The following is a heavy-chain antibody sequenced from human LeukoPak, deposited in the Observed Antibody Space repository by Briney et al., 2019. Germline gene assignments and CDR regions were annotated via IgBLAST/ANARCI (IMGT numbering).Heavy chain of an antibody. J-gene: IGHJ3*02. Sequence: GSLRLSCEASGFSFSSHSMNWVRQAPGKGLEWVSYISSGSETRYYADSVKGRFTISRDNAKNSLYLQMNSLRAEDTAVYYCARGSLGAFDIWGQGTMVTVSS. D-gene: IGHD7-27*01. CDR2: ISSGSETR. V-gene: IGHV3-48*04. CDR1: GFSFSSHS. CDR3: ARGSLGAFDI.